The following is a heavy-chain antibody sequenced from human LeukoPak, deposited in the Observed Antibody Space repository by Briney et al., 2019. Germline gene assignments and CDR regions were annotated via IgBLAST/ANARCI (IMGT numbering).Heavy chain of an antibody. CDR2: ISAYNGNT. CDR1: GYTFTSYA. J-gene: IGHJ5*02. CDR3: ARDFMVRGVINWFDP. D-gene: IGHD3-10*01. V-gene: IGHV1-18*01. Sequence: ASVKVSCKASGYTFTSYAMNWVRQAPGQGLEWMGWISAYNGNTNYAQKLQGRVTMTTDTSTSTAYMELRSLRSDDTAVYYCARDFMVRGVINWFDPWGQGTLVTVSS.